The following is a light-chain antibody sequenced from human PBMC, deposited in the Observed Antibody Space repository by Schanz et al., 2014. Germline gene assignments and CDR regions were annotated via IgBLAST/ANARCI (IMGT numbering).Light chain of an antibody. CDR3: QQHDAWPFT. Sequence: EIVLTQSPATLSLSPGERATLSCRASQSISSYLAWFQQKPGQAPRLLIYDASKRATGIPAKFSGSGSGTDFTLTISSLEPEDFAVYLCQQHDAWPFTFGGGTKVEL. CDR1: QSISSY. J-gene: IGKJ4*01. V-gene: IGKV3-11*01. CDR2: DAS.